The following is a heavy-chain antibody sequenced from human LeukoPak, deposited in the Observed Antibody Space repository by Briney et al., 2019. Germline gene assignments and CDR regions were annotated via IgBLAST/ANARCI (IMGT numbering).Heavy chain of an antibody. CDR3: AKYSSSWTSFDY. CDR1: GFTFSSYA. V-gene: IGHV3-23*01. Sequence: GGSLRLSCAASGFTFSSYAMSWVRQAPGKGLERGSAISGSGGSTYYADSVKGRFTISRDNSKNTLYLQMNSLRAEDTAVYYCAKYSSSWTSFDYWGQGTLVTVSS. D-gene: IGHD6-13*01. J-gene: IGHJ4*02. CDR2: ISGSGGST.